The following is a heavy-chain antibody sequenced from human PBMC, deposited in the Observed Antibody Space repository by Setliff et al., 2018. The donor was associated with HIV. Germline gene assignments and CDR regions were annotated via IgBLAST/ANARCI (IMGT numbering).Heavy chain of an antibody. V-gene: IGHV4-31*03. D-gene: IGHD3-10*01. CDR2: IYYTGDT. CDR1: GGSINTGHYY. Sequence: PSETLSLTCTVSGGSINTGHYYWSWIRHHPGKGLEWIAYIYYTGDTYFNPSLKSRITISIDTSKNQFSLKMSSVTAADTAVYYCARDRYAGEIDYWGQGTQVTVSS. J-gene: IGHJ4*02. CDR3: ARDRYAGEIDY.